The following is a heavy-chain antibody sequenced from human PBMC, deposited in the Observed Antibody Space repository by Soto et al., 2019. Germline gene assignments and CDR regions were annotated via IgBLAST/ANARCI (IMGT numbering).Heavy chain of an antibody. J-gene: IGHJ6*02. CDR1: GYSFTSYW. Sequence: PGESRKISCKGSGYSFTSYWISWVRQMPGKGLEWMGRIDPSDSYTNYSPSFQGHVTISADKSISTAYLQWSSLKASDTAMYYCARREVMVVTAASRYYGMDVWGQGTTVTVSS. CDR3: ARREVMVVTAASRYYGMDV. D-gene: IGHD2-21*02. CDR2: IDPSDSYT. V-gene: IGHV5-10-1*01.